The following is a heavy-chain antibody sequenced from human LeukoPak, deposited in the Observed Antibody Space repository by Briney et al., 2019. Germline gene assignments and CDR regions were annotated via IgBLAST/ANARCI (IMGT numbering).Heavy chain of an antibody. Sequence: SETLSLTCTVSGDSIGSHYWSWIRQPPGKGLEWIGYIFYVGSTNYNPSLKSRVTISVDTSKNQFSLKLNSVTAADTAVYYCARDYFDSRGEAFDIWGQGTMVTVSS. CDR3: ARDYFDSRGEAFDI. CDR2: IFYVGST. J-gene: IGHJ3*02. CDR1: GDSIGSHY. D-gene: IGHD3-9*01. V-gene: IGHV4-59*11.